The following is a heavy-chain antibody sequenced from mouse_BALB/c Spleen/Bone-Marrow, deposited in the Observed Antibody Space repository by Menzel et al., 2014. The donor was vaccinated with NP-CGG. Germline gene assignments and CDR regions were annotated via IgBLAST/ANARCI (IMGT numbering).Heavy chain of an antibody. D-gene: IGHD1-1*01. CDR1: GYTFTAYA. Sequence: QVQLQQSGPELVRPGVSVKLPCKGSGYTFTAYAMHWVKQSHAKSLEWIGLISTYSGNTHYNQNFKGKATMTVDKSSSTAYXELXRLTSEDSAIYYWARNFYGSSYFDYWGQGTTLTVSS. CDR3: ARNFYGSSYFDY. J-gene: IGHJ2*01. CDR2: ISTYSGNT. V-gene: IGHV1-67*01.